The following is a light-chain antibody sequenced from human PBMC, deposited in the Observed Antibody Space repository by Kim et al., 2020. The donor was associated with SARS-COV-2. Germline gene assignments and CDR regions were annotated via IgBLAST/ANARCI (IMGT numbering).Light chain of an antibody. CDR2: EVD. CDR1: SREVGGYKY. V-gene: IGLV2-14*01. Sequence: AIKKAGKGTSREVGGYKYVSWYQQHPGKARKLVIYEVDNRPSGVYIRFSGSKSGNTASLTISGLQAEDEADYYCSSYIRGSTNYVFGTGTKVTVL. CDR3: SSYIRGSTNYV. J-gene: IGLJ1*01.